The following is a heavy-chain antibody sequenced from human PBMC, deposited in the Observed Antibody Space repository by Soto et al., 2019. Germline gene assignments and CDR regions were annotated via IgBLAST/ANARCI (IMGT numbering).Heavy chain of an antibody. D-gene: IGHD3-22*01. J-gene: IGHJ6*02. CDR1: GFTFSSYT. CDR3: ARAIIYYDSSGYYWGDYNYYGLDV. Sequence: GSLRLSCAASGFTFSSYTMAWVRQAPGKGLEWVSSISGSGGSPSYADSVQGRFTISRDNPKNTLSLQMNSLRDEDTAVYYCARAIIYYDSSGYYWGDYNYYGLDVWGQGTTVTVSS. CDR2: ISGSGGSP. V-gene: IGHV3-23*01.